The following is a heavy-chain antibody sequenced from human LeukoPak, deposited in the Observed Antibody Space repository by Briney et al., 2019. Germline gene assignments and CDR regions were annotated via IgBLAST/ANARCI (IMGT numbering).Heavy chain of an antibody. Sequence: ASVKVSCKVSGYTLTSYALNWVRQAPGQGLEWMGWINTNTGNPTYAQGFTGRFVFSLETSVSTAYLQISSLKAEDTAVYYCASVIVEQQVVRWYFDYWGQGALVTVSS. V-gene: IGHV7-4-1*02. D-gene: IGHD6-13*01. CDR3: ASVIVEQQVVRWYFDY. J-gene: IGHJ4*02. CDR1: GYTLTSYA. CDR2: INTNTGNP.